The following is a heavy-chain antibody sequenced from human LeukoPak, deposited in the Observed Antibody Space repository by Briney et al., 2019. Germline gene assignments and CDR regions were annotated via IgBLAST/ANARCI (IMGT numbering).Heavy chain of an antibody. CDR1: GFSFSSYG. Sequence: GGSLRLSCAASGFSFSSYGMHWVRQAPGKGLECVAVIWYDGSNKYYADSVKGRFTISRDNSKNTLYLQMNSLRAEDTAVYYCAKDRRHRDTSGQSSLEWGQGTLVTVSS. J-gene: IGHJ4*02. CDR3: AKDRRHRDTSGQSSLE. V-gene: IGHV3-33*06. D-gene: IGHD3-22*01. CDR2: IWYDGSNK.